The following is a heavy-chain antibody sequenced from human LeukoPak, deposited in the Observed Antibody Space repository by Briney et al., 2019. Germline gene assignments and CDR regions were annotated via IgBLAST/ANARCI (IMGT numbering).Heavy chain of an antibody. V-gene: IGHV4-59*01. J-gene: IGHJ4*02. D-gene: IGHD3-22*01. Sequence: PSETLSLTCTVSGGSISSYYWSWIRQPPGKGLEWIGYIYYSGGTNYNPSLKSRVTISVDTSKNQFSLKLSSVTAADTAVYYCARVVTYYYDCSGHVGVYYFDYWGQGTLVIVSS. CDR2: IYYSGGT. CDR3: ARVVTYYYDCSGHVGVYYFDY. CDR1: GGSISSYY.